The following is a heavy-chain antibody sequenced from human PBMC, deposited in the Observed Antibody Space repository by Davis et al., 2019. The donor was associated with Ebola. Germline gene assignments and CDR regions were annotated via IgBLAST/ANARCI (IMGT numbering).Heavy chain of an antibody. CDR1: GGSISSYY. J-gene: IGHJ5*02. CDR2: INHSGST. V-gene: IGHV4-34*01. CDR3: ARVELGYSNYVVNWFDP. D-gene: IGHD4-11*01. Sequence: SETLSLTCTVSGGSISSYYWSWIRQPPGKGLEWIGEINHSGSTNYNPSLKSRVTISVDTSKNQFSLKLSSVTAADTAVYYCARVELGYSNYVVNWFDPWGQGTLVTVSS.